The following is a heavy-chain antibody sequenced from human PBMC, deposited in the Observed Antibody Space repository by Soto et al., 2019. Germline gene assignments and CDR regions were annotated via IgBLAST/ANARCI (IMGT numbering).Heavy chain of an antibody. CDR1: GYTFTSYG. V-gene: IGHV1-18*04. J-gene: IGHJ5*02. CDR3: ARDPTIAMTTVNSNWFDP. Sequence: QVQLVQSGAEVKKPGASVKVSCKASGYTFTSYGISWVRQAPGQGLEWMGWISAHNGNTNYAQKLQGRVTMTTATITTTACRELRSLGSDDTAVYYCARDPTIAMTTVNSNWFDPWGQGALVTVSS. CDR2: ISAHNGNT. D-gene: IGHD4-17*01.